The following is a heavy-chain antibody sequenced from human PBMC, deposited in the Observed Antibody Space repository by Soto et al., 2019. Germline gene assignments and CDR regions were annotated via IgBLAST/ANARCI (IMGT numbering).Heavy chain of an antibody. V-gene: IGHV1-69*06. CDR1: GGTFSSYA. D-gene: IGHD3-22*01. Sequence: ASVKVSCKASGGTFSSYAISWVRQAPGQGLEWMGGIIPIFGTANYAQKFQGRVTITADKSTSTAYMELSSLRSEDTAVYYCARDRVPNSSGYYFDYWGQGTLVTVS. J-gene: IGHJ4*02. CDR2: IIPIFGTA. CDR3: ARDRVPNSSGYYFDY.